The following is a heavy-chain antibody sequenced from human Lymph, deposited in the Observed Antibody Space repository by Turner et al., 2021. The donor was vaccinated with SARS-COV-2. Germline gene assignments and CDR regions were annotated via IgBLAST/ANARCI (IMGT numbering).Heavy chain of an antibody. V-gene: IGHV3-64D*06. CDR1: GFTFSSYA. Sequence: EVQLVESGGGLVQPGGSLSLSCSASGFTFSSYAMHWVRQAPGKGLEYVSAISSNGGSTYYADSVKGRFTISRDNSKNTLYLQMSSLRAEDTAVYDCVKGDHYGGYHLDCWGQGTLVTVSS. J-gene: IGHJ4*02. CDR3: VKGDHYGGYHLDC. D-gene: IGHD5-12*01. CDR2: ISSNGGST.